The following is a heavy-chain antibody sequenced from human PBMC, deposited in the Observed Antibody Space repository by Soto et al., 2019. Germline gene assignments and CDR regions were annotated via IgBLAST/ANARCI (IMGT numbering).Heavy chain of an antibody. Sequence: SETLSLTCTVSGGSVNSDSHNWSWIRQPPGKGLEWSGYIYYTGSTNYNPSLKSRVTISLDTSRNQFSLKLSSVTAADTAVFYCAREYANSPEAFDFWGQGALVTVSS. CDR3: AREYANSPEAFDF. CDR1: GGSVNSDSHN. J-gene: IGHJ4*02. D-gene: IGHD2-2*01. CDR2: IYYTGST. V-gene: IGHV4-61*01.